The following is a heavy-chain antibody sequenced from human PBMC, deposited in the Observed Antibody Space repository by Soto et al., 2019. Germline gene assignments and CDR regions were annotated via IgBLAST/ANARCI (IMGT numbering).Heavy chain of an antibody. CDR1: GXXFTTYG. V-gene: IGHV1-18*01. CDR3: XXXXXXXXXXFDY. Sequence: QVQLVQSGAEVKKPGASVKVSXXXXGXXFTTYGISXVRQAXGQGLEWMGWISPYNGNTKYAQKLQGRVTMTADTSTSTAYMDLRSLTSDDXAXXXXXXXXXXXXXXFDYWGQGTLVTVSS. J-gene: IGHJ4*02. CDR2: ISPYNGNT.